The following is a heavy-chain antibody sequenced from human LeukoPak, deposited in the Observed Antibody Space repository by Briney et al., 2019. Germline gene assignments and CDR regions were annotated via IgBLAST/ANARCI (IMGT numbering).Heavy chain of an antibody. Sequence: ASVKVSCKASGYTFTSYYMHWVRQAPGQGLEWMGIINPSGGSTSYAQKFQGRVTMTRDTSTSTVYMELSSLRSEDTAVYYCARGEEMDYSSGWYGKYWGQGTLVTVSS. D-gene: IGHD6-19*01. CDR1: GYTFTSYY. V-gene: IGHV1-46*01. J-gene: IGHJ4*02. CDR3: ARGEEMDYSSGWYGKY. CDR2: INPSGGST.